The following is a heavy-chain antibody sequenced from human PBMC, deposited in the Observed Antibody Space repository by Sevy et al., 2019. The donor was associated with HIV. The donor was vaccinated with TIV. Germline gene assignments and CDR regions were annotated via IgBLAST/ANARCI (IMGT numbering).Heavy chain of an antibody. D-gene: IGHD3-22*01. Sequence: GSLRLSCAATGFTFSNYAMHWVRQAPGKGMEWVAIIWSDGAYQYHGDSVKGRFTISRDNSKNTLYLQMNNVRVEDTAVYYCSRGGYYYDNAAYYALDSWGQGTLVTVSS. CDR1: GFTFSNYA. V-gene: IGHV3-33*01. CDR2: IWSDGAYQ. CDR3: SRGGYYYDNAAYYALDS. J-gene: IGHJ4*02.